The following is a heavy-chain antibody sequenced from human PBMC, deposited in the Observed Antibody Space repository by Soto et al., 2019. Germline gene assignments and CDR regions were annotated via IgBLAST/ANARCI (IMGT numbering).Heavy chain of an antibody. V-gene: IGHV4-59*12. CDR3: AGYCSSTSCYVVGFDP. Sequence: PWETLSLTCTVSGASISSYHWSWIRQTPGKGLEWIGYIYYSGSANYNPSLKSRVTISVDTSKNQFSLKLSAVTAADTAVYYCAGYCSSTSCYVVGFDPWGQGTLVTVPS. D-gene: IGHD2-2*01. CDR2: IYYSGSA. J-gene: IGHJ5*02. CDR1: GASISSYH.